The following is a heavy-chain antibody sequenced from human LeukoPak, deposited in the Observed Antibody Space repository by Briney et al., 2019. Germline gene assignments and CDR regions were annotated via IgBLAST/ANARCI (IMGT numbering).Heavy chain of an antibody. CDR3: ALMYSSGWIDLGD. J-gene: IGHJ4*02. D-gene: IGHD6-19*01. CDR2: MNPNSGNT. Sequence: ASVKVSCKASGYTFTSYDINWVRQATGQGLEWMGWMNPNSGNTGYAQKFQGRVTMTRNTSISTAYMELSRLRSDDTAVYYCALMYSSGWIDLGDWGQGTLVTVSS. V-gene: IGHV1-8*01. CDR1: GYTFTSYD.